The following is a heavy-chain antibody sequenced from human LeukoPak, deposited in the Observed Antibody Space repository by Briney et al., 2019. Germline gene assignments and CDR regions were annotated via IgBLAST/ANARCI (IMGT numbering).Heavy chain of an antibody. CDR2: IIPILGIA. Sequence: SVKVSCKASGGTFSSYAISGVRQAPGQGLEWMGRIIPILGIANYAQKFQGRVTITADKSTSTAYMELSSLRSEDTAVYYCASDHDYGDSYYFDYWGQGTLVTVSS. CDR3: ASDHDYGDSYYFDY. CDR1: GGTFSSYA. J-gene: IGHJ4*02. D-gene: IGHD4-17*01. V-gene: IGHV1-69*04.